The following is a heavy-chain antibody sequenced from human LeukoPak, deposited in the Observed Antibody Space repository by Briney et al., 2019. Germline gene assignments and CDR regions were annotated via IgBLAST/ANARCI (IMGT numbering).Heavy chain of an antibody. V-gene: IGHV3-7*01. CDR1: GFTFSSYW. Sequence: GGSLRLSCAASGFTFSSYWVSWVRQAPGKGLEWVANIKQDGSEKYYVDSVKGRFTISRDNAKNSLYLQMNSLRAEDTAVYYCARDYYDSSGYYYPLGYWGQGTLVTVSS. D-gene: IGHD3-22*01. CDR3: ARDYYDSSGYYYPLGY. J-gene: IGHJ4*02. CDR2: IKQDGSEK.